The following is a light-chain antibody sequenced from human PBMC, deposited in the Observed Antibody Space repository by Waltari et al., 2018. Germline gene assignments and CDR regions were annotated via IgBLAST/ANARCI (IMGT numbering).Light chain of an antibody. J-gene: IGLJ1*01. CDR2: GNT. V-gene: IGLV1-47*01. CDR1: SSDIGDNY. Sequence: QSVLTQPPSASGTPGQRVTISCSGSSSDIGDNYVYWYKQLPGTAPKLLIYGNTQRPSGVPDRFAGSKAGTSASLAIRCLRSEDEADYYCAAWDDNLLYVFGTGTKVTVL. CDR3: AAWDDNLLYV.